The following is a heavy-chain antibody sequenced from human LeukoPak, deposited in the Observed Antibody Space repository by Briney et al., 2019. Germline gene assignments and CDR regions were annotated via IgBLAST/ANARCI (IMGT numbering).Heavy chain of an antibody. CDR2: ISSSSSYI. D-gene: IGHD3-22*01. CDR1: GFTFSSYS. CDR3: ARSNSKGYYYDSSGYYFDY. Sequence: GGSLRLSCAASGFTFSSYSMNWVRQAPGKGLEWVSSISSSSSYIYYADSVKGRFTISRDNAKNSLYLQMNSLRAEDTAVYYCARSNSKGYYYDSSGYYFDYWGQGTLVTVSS. J-gene: IGHJ4*02. V-gene: IGHV3-21*01.